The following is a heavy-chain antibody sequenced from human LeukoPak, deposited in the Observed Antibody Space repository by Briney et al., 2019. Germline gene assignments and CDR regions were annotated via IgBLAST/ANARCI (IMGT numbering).Heavy chain of an antibody. J-gene: IGHJ3*02. V-gene: IGHV4-59*01. CDR3: AREDYGDYAETAFDI. D-gene: IGHD4-17*01. CDR1: GGSISSYY. Sequence: SETLSLTCTVSGGSISSYYWSWIRQPPGKGLEWIGYIYYSGSTNYNPSLKSRVTISVDTSKNQFSLKLSSVTAADTAVYYCAREDYGDYAETAFDIWGQGTMVTVPS. CDR2: IYYSGST.